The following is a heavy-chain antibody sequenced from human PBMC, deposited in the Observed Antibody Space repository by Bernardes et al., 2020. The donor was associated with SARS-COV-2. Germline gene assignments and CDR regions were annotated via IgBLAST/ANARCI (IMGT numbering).Heavy chain of an antibody. V-gene: IGHV3-21*01. CDR1: GFTFSSYS. J-gene: IGHJ6*02. CDR3: ASGGHYAYYYYGMDV. D-gene: IGHD3-16*01. CDR2: ISSSSSYI. Sequence: GSLRLSCAASGFTFSSYSMNWVRQAPGKGLEWVSSISSSSSYIYYADSVKGRFTISRDNAKNSLYLQMNSLRAEDTAVYYCASGGHYAYYYYGMDVWGQGNTVTVSS.